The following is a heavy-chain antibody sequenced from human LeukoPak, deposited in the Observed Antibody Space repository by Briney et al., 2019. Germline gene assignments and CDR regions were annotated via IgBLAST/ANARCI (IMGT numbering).Heavy chain of an antibody. CDR1: DDSFSSHY. CDR3: ARDLVTVTKGFDI. CDR2: ISYIGST. V-gene: IGHV4-59*11. D-gene: IGHD4-17*01. J-gene: IGHJ3*02. Sequence: SETLSLTCAVSDDSFSSHYWTWIRQPPGKGLEWIGYISYIGSTNYNPSLKSRVTISIDTSRNQFSLRLSSVTAADTAVYYCARDLVTVTKGFDIWGQGTVVSVSS.